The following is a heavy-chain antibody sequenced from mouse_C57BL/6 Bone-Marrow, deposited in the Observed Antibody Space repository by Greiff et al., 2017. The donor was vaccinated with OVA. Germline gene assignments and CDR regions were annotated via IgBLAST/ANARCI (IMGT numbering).Heavy chain of an antibody. CDR1: GYTFTSYW. CDR2: IDPSDSYT. D-gene: IGHD1-1*01. CDR3: ASYSAWFAY. Sequence: QDQLQQPGAELVMPGASVKLSCKASGYTFTSYWMHWVKQRPGQGLEWIGEIDPSDSYTNYNQKFKGKSTLTVDKSSSTAYMQLSSLTSEDSAVYYCASYSAWFAYWGQGTLVTVSA. V-gene: IGHV1-69*01. J-gene: IGHJ3*01.